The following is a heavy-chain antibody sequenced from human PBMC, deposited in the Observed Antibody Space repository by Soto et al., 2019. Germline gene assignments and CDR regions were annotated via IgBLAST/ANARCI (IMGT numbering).Heavy chain of an antibody. D-gene: IGHD1-26*01. CDR3: ARGSGSYSQSRS. Sequence: EVQLVESGGGLVQPGGSLRLSCAASGFTVSNNYMSWVRQAPGKGLEWVSVISSGGSTYYADSVKGRFTISRDNSNNTLYLQMNSLRAEDTAVYYCARGSGSYSQSRSWGQGTLVTVSS. CDR2: ISSGGST. J-gene: IGHJ4*02. CDR1: GFTVSNNY. V-gene: IGHV3-66*01.